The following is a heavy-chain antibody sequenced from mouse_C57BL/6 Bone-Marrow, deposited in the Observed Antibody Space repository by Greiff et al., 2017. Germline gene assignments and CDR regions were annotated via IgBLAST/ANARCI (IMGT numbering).Heavy chain of an antibody. D-gene: IGHD1-1*01. V-gene: IGHV1-80*01. J-gene: IGHJ1*03. CDR3: ASYGSSYYWYFDV. CDR2: IYPGDGDT. CDR1: GYAFSSYW. Sequence: VQLQQSGAELEKPGASVKISCKASGYAFSSYWMNWVKQRPGKGLEWIGQIYPGDGDTNYNGKFKGKATLTADKSSSTAYMQLSSLTSEDSAVYFCASYGSSYYWYFDVWGTGTTVTVSS.